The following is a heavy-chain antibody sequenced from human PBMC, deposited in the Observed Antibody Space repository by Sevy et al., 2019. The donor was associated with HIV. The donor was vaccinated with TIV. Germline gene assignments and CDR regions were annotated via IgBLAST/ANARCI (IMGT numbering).Heavy chain of an antibody. CDR2: ISPYKGTT. CDR3: ARVRDYDYIWGTFPYRDF. Sequence: ASVKVSCKASGYIFTSYGISWVRQAPGRGLEWVGWISPYKGTTNYAQKLQGRVTMTTDTSTFTVYMQLRSLRPDDTAIYYCARVRDYDYIWGTFPYRDFWGQGTLVTVSS. V-gene: IGHV1-18*01. CDR1: GYIFTSYG. D-gene: IGHD3-16*01. J-gene: IGHJ4*02.